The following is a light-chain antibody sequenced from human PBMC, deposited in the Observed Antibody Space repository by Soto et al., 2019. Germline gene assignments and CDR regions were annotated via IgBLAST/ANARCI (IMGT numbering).Light chain of an antibody. J-gene: IGKJ1*01. Sequence: EIVLTQSPGTLSLSPGERATLSCGASQSVRSNFLAWYQQKPGQAPRLLIYDASSRATDIPDRFSGSGSGTDFTLTISRLEPEDFAVYYCQQCGSSPWTFGQGTRVEIK. CDR2: DAS. CDR1: QSVRSNF. CDR3: QQCGSSPWT. V-gene: IGKV3-20*01.